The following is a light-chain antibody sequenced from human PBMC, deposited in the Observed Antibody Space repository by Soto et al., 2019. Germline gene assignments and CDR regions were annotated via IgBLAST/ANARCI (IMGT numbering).Light chain of an antibody. J-gene: IGKJ4*01. V-gene: IGKV3-11*01. CDR1: QSGSDF. CDR3: QQRVNWPPT. Sequence: EVVLTQSPASLSLSPGDRATLSCRADQSGSDFLAWYQQKTGQPPRLLFFDASSRATGVPHRFSAGGSGTDFILIISSLQPEDFAVYYCQQRVNWPPTFGGGTKVEI. CDR2: DAS.